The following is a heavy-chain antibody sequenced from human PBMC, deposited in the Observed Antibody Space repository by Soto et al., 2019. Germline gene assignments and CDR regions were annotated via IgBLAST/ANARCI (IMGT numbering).Heavy chain of an antibody. V-gene: IGHV4-31*03. CDR2: IYYSGST. J-gene: IGHJ4*02. CDR3: ARHRNGAYGDYADY. D-gene: IGHD4-17*01. Sequence: PSETLSLTCTVSGGSISSGGYYWSWIRQHPGKGLEWIGYIYYSGSTYYNPSLKSRVTISVDTSKNQFSLKLSSVTAADTAVYYCARHRNGAYGDYADYWGQGTLVTVS. CDR1: GGSISSGGYY.